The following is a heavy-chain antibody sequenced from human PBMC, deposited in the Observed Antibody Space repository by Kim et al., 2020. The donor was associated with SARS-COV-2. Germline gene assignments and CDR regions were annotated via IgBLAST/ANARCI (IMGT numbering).Heavy chain of an antibody. CDR3: ARHGCTGCVCYFDP. D-gene: IGHD2-8*02. CDR2: IYYTGTT. V-gene: IGHV4-39*01. J-gene: IGHJ5*02. Sequence: SETLSLTCTVSGGSISSSDYYWGWIRQPPGKGLEWIGSIYYTGTTYYNPSLKSRVTISVDTSKNQFSLKLSSVTDATVYYCARHGCTGCVCYFDPWGQGTLVTVSS. CDR1: GGSISSSDYY.